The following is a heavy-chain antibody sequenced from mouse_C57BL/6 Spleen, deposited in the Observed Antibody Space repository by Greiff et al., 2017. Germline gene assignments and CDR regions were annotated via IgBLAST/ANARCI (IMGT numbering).Heavy chain of an antibody. V-gene: IGHV2-2*01. D-gene: IGHD2-4*01. CDR2: IWSGGST. CDR1: GFSFTSYG. J-gene: IGHJ4*01. CDR3: ARSLSYDYGEGVYAMDY. Sequence: QVHVKQSGPGLVQPSQSLSITCTVSGFSFTSYGVHWVRQSPGKGLEWLGVIWSGGSTDYNAAFISRLSISKDNSNIQVFFKMTILQVGDTAIYYCARSLSYDYGEGVYAMDYWGQGTSVTVSS.